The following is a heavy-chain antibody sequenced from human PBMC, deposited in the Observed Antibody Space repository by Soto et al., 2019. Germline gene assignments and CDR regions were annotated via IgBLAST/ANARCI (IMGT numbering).Heavy chain of an antibody. CDR1: AFALSTSRVG. V-gene: IGHV2-5*02. CDR3: AHSLDASNYGDDEPISRFAY. J-gene: IGHJ4*02. Sequence: QITLKETGPTLVKPTQTLTLTCTFSAFALSTSRVGVGWLRQPPGKALEWLALIYWDDDKRYSPSLKSRLTIPKDTSKSQVVLTITTMDPLDTSTYYCAHSLDASNYGDDEPISRFAYLGQGNLGSVSS. CDR2: IYWDDDK. D-gene: IGHD4-17*01.